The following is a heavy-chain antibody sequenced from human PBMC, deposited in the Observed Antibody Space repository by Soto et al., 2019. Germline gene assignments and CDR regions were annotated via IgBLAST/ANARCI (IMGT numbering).Heavy chain of an antibody. V-gene: IGHV1-2*04. Sequence: GASVKVSCKASGYTFTGYYMHWVRQAPGQGLEWMGWINPNSGGTNYAQKFQGWVTMTRDTSISTAYMELSRLRSDDTAVYYCARAYSSGWYAFDYWGQGTLVTVSS. CDR3: ARAYSSGWYAFDY. CDR1: GYTFTGYY. J-gene: IGHJ4*02. CDR2: INPNSGGT. D-gene: IGHD6-19*01.